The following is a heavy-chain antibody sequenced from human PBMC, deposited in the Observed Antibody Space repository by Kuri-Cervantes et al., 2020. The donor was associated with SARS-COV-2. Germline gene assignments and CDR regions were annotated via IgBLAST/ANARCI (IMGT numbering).Heavy chain of an antibody. CDR3: ASWSTLHLN. CDR2: IIPIFGTA. V-gene: IGHV1-69*06. D-gene: IGHD5/OR15-5a*01. Sequence: SVKVSCKASGYTFTGYYMHWVRQAPGQGLEWMGGIIPIFGTANYAQKFQGRVTITADKPTSTAYMELSSLRSEDTAVYCCASWSTLHLNWGQGTLVTVSS. CDR1: GYTFTGYY. J-gene: IGHJ4*02.